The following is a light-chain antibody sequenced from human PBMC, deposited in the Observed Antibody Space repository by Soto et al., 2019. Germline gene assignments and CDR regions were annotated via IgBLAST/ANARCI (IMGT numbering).Light chain of an antibody. J-gene: IGKJ1*01. CDR2: GAS. V-gene: IGKV3-15*01. CDR1: QSLSTN. CDR3: QHYNFWPPWT. Sequence: EIVMTQSPATLSVSPGERATLSCRASQSLSTNLAWYQQKPGQAPRLLIYGASTRATGIPARFSGSGSGTDFTLTISSLQSEDSAVYYCQHYNFWPPWTFGQGTKVEVK.